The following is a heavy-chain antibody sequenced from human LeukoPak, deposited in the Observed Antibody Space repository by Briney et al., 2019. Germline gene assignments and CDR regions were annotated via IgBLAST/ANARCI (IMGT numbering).Heavy chain of an antibody. CDR1: GFSVSSDY. CDR2: ISSSGSTI. J-gene: IGHJ4*02. Sequence: PGGSLRLSCAASGFSVSSDYMSWVRQAPGKGLEWVSYISSSGSTIYYADSVKGRFTISRDNAKNSLYLQMNSLRAEDTAVYYCARDAPYSGSYYLIFDYWGQGTLVTVSS. CDR3: ARDAPYSGSYYLIFDY. V-gene: IGHV3-11*04. D-gene: IGHD1-26*01.